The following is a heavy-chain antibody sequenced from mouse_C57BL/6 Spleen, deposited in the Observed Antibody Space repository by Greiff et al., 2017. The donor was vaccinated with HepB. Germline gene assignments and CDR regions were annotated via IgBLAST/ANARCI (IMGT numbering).Heavy chain of an antibody. J-gene: IGHJ1*03. Sequence: VQLQQSGAELARPGASVKLSCKASGYTFPSSGISWVKQSTGQGLEWIGEIYPRSGNTYYNEKFKGKATLTADKSSSTAYMELRSLTSEDSAVYFCARTWDGYGSRIWYFEVWGTGTTVTVSS. V-gene: IGHV1-81*01. CDR2: IYPRSGNT. CDR3: ARTWDGYGSRIWYFEV. D-gene: IGHD1-1*01. CDR1: GYTFPSSG.